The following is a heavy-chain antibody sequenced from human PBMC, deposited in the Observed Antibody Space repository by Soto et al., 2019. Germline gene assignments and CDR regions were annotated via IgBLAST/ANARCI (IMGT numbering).Heavy chain of an antibody. V-gene: IGHV2-26*01. CDR1: GFSLSNARMG. CDR2: IFSTDEK. Sequence: SGPTLVNPTATLTLTCTVSGFSLSNARMGVSWIRQPPGTALAWLAHIFSTDEKSYSTSLKSRLTISNDTSKSQVVLTMTNMDPVDTATYYCARMLTIFPVRFDPWGQGTLVTVSS. J-gene: IGHJ5*02. D-gene: IGHD3-3*01. CDR3: ARMLTIFPVRFDP.